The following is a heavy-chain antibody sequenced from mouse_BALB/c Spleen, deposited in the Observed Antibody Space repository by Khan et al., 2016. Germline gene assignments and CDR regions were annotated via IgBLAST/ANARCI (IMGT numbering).Heavy chain of an antibody. J-gene: IGHJ4*01. V-gene: IGHV1S34*01. CDR2: ISCYNGAT. CDR1: GYSFTGYY. CDR3: ARRDSDGDYAMDY. D-gene: IGHD1-1*01. Sequence: LVKTGASVKISCKASGYSFTGYYIHWVKQSHGKGLEWLGSISCYNGATNYNQKFRGKAPFTVDTSSSTAFMQFTSLTSEDSTVYYCARRDSDGDYAMDYWGQGTSVTVSS.